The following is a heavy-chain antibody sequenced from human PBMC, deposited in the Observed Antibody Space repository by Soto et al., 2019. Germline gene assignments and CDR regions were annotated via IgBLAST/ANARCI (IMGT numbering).Heavy chain of an antibody. Sequence: QVQLVQSGAEVKKPGSSVKVSCKASGGTFSSYTISWVRQAPGQGLEWMGRIIAILGIANYAQKFQGRVTITADKAARTASMELSCLRSEDTAVYDWARDPTAGDSAGYWGQGTLGTVSS. V-gene: IGHV1-69*08. CDR2: IIAILGIA. D-gene: IGHD2-21*01. CDR3: ARDPTAGDSAGY. J-gene: IGHJ4*02. CDR1: GGTFSSYT.